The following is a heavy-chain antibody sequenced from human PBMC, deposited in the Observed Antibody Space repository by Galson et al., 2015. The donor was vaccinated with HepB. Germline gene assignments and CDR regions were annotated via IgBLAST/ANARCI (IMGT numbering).Heavy chain of an antibody. J-gene: IGHJ6*02. CDR3: ARYCSSRPLDGMDV. V-gene: IGHV4-30-4*01. CDR2: IYYSGST. CDR1: GGSISSGDYY. Sequence: QVQLQESGPGLVKPSQTLSLTCTVSGGSISSGDYYWSWIRQPPGKGLEWIGSIYYSGSTYYNPSLKSRVTISVDTSKNQLPLKLSSVTAADTAVYYCARYCSSRPLDGMDVWGQGTTVTVSS. D-gene: IGHD2-2*01.